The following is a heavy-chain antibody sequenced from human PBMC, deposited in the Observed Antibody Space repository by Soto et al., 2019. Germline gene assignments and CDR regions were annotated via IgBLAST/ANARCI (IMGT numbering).Heavy chain of an antibody. Sequence: ASVKVSCKASGYTFTGYYMHWGRQAPGQGLEWMGWINPNSGGTNYAQKFQGRVTMTRDTSISTAYMELSRLRSDDTAVYYCARQLRWPSGPYGMDVWGQGTTVTVSS. V-gene: IGHV1-2*02. CDR1: GYTFTGYY. J-gene: IGHJ6*02. CDR2: INPNSGGT. CDR3: ARQLRWPSGPYGMDV. D-gene: IGHD1-7*01.